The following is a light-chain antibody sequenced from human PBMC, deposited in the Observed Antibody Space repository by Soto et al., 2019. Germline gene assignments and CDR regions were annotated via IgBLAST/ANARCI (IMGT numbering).Light chain of an antibody. V-gene: IGKV1-5*03. CDR3: QQYDSYWT. J-gene: IGKJ1*01. CDR2: KAS. CDR1: QSISSW. Sequence: DIQMTQSPSTLSASVGDRVTITCRASQSISSWLAWYQQKPGKAPKLLIYKASSLQSGVPSRFSGSGSGTEFTLTISSLQPYDFATSYCQQYDSYWTFGQGTKV.